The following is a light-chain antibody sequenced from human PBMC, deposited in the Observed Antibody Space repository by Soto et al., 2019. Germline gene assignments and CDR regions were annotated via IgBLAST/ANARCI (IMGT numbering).Light chain of an antibody. V-gene: IGLV2-14*03. Sequence: QSALTQPASVSGSPGQSITISCSGTSSDVGTYNFVSWYQQPPGKAPKLIFFDVSNRPSGVSDRFSGSKSGNTAYLTISGLQAEDEADYYCSSYTSTNKRVVFGGGTKLTVL. CDR3: SSYTSTNKRVV. CDR2: DVS. J-gene: IGLJ2*01. CDR1: SSDVGTYNF.